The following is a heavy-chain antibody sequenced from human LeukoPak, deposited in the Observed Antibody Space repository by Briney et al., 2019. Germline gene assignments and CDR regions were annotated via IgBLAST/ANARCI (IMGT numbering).Heavy chain of an antibody. D-gene: IGHD3-22*01. J-gene: IGHJ3*02. CDR3: ARDRSGSGYYLNAFDI. CDR1: GYTFTSYD. V-gene: IGHV1-18*01. CDR2: ISAYNGNT. Sequence: ASVKVSCKASGYTFTSYDINWVRQATGQGLEWMGWISAYNGNTNYAQKLQGRVTMTTDTSTSTAYMELRSLRSDDTAVYYCARDRSGSGYYLNAFDIWGQGTMVTVSS.